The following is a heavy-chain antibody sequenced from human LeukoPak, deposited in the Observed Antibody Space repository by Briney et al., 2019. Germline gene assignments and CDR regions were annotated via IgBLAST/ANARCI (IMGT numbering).Heavy chain of an antibody. CDR1: GYTFTGYY. Sequence: ASVKVSCKASGYTFTGYYMHWVRQAPGQGLEWMGWIGAYNGNTNYAQNLQGRVTMTTDTSTSTAYMELRSLRSDDTAVYYCARDHQYDFDYWGQGTLVTVSS. CDR2: IGAYNGNT. V-gene: IGHV1-18*04. CDR3: ARDHQYDFDY. D-gene: IGHD2-2*01. J-gene: IGHJ4*02.